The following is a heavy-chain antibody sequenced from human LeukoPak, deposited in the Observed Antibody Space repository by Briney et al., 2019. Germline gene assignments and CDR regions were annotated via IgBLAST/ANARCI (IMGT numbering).Heavy chain of an antibody. Sequence: PGGSLRLSCAASGFTFSSYGMHWVRQAPGKGLEWVAVISYDGSNKYYADSVKGRFTISRDNSKNTLYLQMNSLRAEDTAVYYCAKDRVSVQIQLWFAENYYYGMDVWCQGTTVTVSS. CDR3: AKDRVSVQIQLWFAENYYYGMDV. D-gene: IGHD5-18*01. CDR2: ISYDGSNK. J-gene: IGHJ6*02. V-gene: IGHV3-30*18. CDR1: GFTFSSYG.